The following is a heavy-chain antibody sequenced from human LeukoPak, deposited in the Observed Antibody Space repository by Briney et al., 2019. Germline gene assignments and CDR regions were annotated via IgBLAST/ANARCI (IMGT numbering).Heavy chain of an antibody. Sequence: SETLSLTCTVSGGSISSYYWSWIRQPAGKGLEWIGRIYTSGSTNYNPSLKSRVTMSVDTSKNQFSLKLSSVTAADTAVYYCASEFSGSYYGWDYYYYMDVWGKGTTVTVSS. J-gene: IGHJ6*03. V-gene: IGHV4-4*07. CDR1: GGSISSYY. D-gene: IGHD1-26*01. CDR3: ASEFSGSYYGWDYYYYMDV. CDR2: IYTSGST.